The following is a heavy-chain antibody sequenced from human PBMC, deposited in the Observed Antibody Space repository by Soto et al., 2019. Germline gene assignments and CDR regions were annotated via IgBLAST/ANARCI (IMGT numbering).Heavy chain of an antibody. CDR1: GYTFTSYD. D-gene: IGHD3-16*01. V-gene: IGHV1-8*01. CDR2: MNPNSGNT. CDR3: ARVSPGGGSNYYYYGMDV. J-gene: IGHJ6*02. Sequence: QVQLVQSGAEVKKPGASVKVSCKASGYTFTSYDINWVRQATGQGVEWMGWMNPNSGNTGYAQKFQGRVTMTRNTSISTAYMELSSLRSEDTAVYYCARVSPGGGSNYYYYGMDVWGQGTTVTVSS.